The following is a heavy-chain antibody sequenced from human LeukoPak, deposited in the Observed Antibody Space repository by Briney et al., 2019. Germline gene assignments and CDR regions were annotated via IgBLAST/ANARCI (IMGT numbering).Heavy chain of an antibody. V-gene: IGHV4-34*01. Sequence: SETLSLTCAVYGGSFSGYYWSWIRQPPGKGLEWIGEINHSGSTNYNPSLKSRVTISVDTSKNQFSLKLSSVTAADTAVYYCAGGRGYDYVWGSYRSRYFDYWGQGTLVTVSS. CDR1: GGSFSGYY. J-gene: IGHJ4*02. D-gene: IGHD3-16*02. CDR2: INHSGST. CDR3: AGGRGYDYVWGSYRSRYFDY.